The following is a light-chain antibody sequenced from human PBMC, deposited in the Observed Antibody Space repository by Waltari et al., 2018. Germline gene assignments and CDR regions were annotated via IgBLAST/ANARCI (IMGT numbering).Light chain of an antibody. CDR2: GVS. V-gene: IGKV3-20*01. CDR1: ENVPAGY. CDR3: HQYGSLPWT. J-gene: IGKJ1*01. Sequence: IVLTQSPGTLSLSPGERATLSCRASENVPAGYVAGYQQKPGQSPRLLMYGVSNRAAGIPDRFSGSESGTDFTLIVSRLEPEDFAVYYCHQYGSLPWTFGQGTRVDIK.